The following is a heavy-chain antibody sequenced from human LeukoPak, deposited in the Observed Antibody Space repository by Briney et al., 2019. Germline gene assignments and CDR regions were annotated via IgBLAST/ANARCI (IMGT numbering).Heavy chain of an antibody. CDR2: INPNSGAT. J-gene: IGHJ4*02. D-gene: IGHD2-15*01. V-gene: IGHV1-2*02. CDR1: GYTFTGYY. CDR3: ARDERYCNGDNHYPDLGY. Sequence: ASVKVSCKASGYTFTGYYMFWVRQAPGQGLEWMGWINPNSGATKYGQNFQGRVTLTRDTSIRTTFMELSSLRPDDTAVYYCARDERYCNGDNHYPDLGYWGQGTLVTVSS.